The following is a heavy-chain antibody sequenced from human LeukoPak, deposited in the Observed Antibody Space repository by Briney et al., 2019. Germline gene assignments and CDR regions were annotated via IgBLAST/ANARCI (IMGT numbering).Heavy chain of an antibody. J-gene: IGHJ4*02. CDR1: GFTFSSYG. CDR2: ISYDGSNK. V-gene: IGHV3-30*03. D-gene: IGHD5-24*01. Sequence: PGRSLRLSCAASGFTFSSYGMHWVRQAPGKGLEWVAVISYDGSNKYYADSVKGRFTISRDNSKNTLYLQMNSLRAEDTAVYYCARDTGRGYNEFDYWGQGTLVTVSS. CDR3: ARDTGRGYNEFDY.